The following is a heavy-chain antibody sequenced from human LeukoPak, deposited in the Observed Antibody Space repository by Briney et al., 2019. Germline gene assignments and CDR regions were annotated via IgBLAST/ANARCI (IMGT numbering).Heavy chain of an antibody. CDR1: GYTFTSYY. J-gene: IGHJ5*02. D-gene: IGHD1-14*01. V-gene: IGHV1-46*01. CDR2: INPSGGST. CDR3: ARAVYEGDWFDP. Sequence: ASVKVSCKASGYTFTSYYMHWVRQAPGQGLEWMGIINPSGGSTSYAQKFQGRVTMTRDASTSTVYMELSSLRSEDTAVYYCARAVYEGDWFDPWGQGTLVTVSS.